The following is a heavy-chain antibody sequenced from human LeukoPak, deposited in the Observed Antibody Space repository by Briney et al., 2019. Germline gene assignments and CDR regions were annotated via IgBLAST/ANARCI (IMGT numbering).Heavy chain of an antibody. V-gene: IGHV4-39*01. CDR1: GGSISNSNYY. J-gene: IGHJ4*02. CDR3: ARYVVYGSGKYYFDY. Sequence: SETLSLTCTVSGGSISNSNYYWSWIRQPPGKELEWIASINYGGTTYYNPSLKSRATISVDTSKNQFSLRLSSVTAADTAVYLCARYVVYGSGKYYFDYWGQGSLVTVSS. CDR2: INYGGTT. D-gene: IGHD3-10*01.